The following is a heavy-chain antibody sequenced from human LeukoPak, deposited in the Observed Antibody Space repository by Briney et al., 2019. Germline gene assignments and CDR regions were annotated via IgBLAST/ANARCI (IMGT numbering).Heavy chain of an antibody. CDR3: ARGYSSSPFDY. J-gene: IGHJ4*02. Sequence: GGSLRLSCAASGFTFSRYWMSWVRQAPGKGLEWVANIKQDGSERYYVDSVKGRFTISRDNAKNSLYLQMNSLRAEDTAVYYCARGYSSSPFDYWGQGTLVTVSS. CDR2: IKQDGSER. V-gene: IGHV3-7*01. CDR1: GFTFSRYW. D-gene: IGHD6-6*01.